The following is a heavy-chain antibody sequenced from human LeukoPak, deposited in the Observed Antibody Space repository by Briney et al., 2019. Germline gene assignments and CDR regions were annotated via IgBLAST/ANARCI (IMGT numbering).Heavy chain of an antibody. V-gene: IGHV3-23*01. CDR2: ISGSGDST. J-gene: IGHJ4*02. CDR3: AKSFRSTSLDY. Sequence: GGTLRLSCAASGFTFRSYGMTWVRQAPGKGLEWVSAISGSGDSTYYADSVKGRFTISRDNSRNTLYLQMNSLRAGDTAVYYCAKSFRSTSLDYWGQGTLVTVSS. CDR1: GFTFRSYG. D-gene: IGHD2-2*01.